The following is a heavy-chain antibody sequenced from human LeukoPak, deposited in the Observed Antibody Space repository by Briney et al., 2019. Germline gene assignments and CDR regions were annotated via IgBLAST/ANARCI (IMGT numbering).Heavy chain of an antibody. CDR1: GGSISSSSYY. D-gene: IGHD5-24*01. J-gene: IGHJ3*02. CDR2: IYYSGST. CDR3: ARYVEMATTRGTAFDI. V-gene: IGHV4-39*01. Sequence: PSETLSLTCTVSGGSISSSSYYWGRIRQPPGKGLEWIGSIYYSGSTYYNPSLKSRVTISVDTSKNQFSLKLSSVTAADTAVYYCARYVEMATTRGTAFDIWGQGTMVTVSS.